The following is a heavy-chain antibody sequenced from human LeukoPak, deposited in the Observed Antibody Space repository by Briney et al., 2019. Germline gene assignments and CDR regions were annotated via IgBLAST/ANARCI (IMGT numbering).Heavy chain of an antibody. Sequence: GGSLRLSCVASGFTFRLFGMHWVRQAPGKWLEWVSFIRFDGSNTYHADSVKGRFTISRDNSKNSLYLQMNSLRAEDTALYYCAREKPFYDSSGYYYPIAFDYWGQGTLVTVSS. CDR1: GFTFRLFG. CDR3: AREKPFYDSSGYYYPIAFDY. D-gene: IGHD3-22*01. CDR2: IRFDGSNT. J-gene: IGHJ4*02. V-gene: IGHV3-30*02.